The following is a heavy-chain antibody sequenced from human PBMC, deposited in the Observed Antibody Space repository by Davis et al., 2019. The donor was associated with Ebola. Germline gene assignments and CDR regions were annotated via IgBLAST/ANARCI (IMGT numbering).Heavy chain of an antibody. CDR1: GGSFSGYY. V-gene: IGHV4-34*01. CDR2: INHSGST. D-gene: IGHD3-16*01. CDR3: ATGGYYYYYGMDV. Sequence: MPSEILSLTCAVYGGSFSGYYWSWIRQPPGKGLEWIGEINHSGSTNYNPSLKSRVTISVDTSKNQFSLKLSSVTAADTAVYYCATGGYYYYYGMDVWGQGTTVTVSS. J-gene: IGHJ6*02.